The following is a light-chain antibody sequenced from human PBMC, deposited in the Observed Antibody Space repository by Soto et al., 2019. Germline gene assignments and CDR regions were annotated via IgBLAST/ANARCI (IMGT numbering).Light chain of an antibody. CDR2: AAS. CDR1: QGIRTD. CDR3: LQHNSYPLT. V-gene: IGKV1-17*01. J-gene: IGKJ1*01. Sequence: DIQMTQSPSSLSASVGARVTITCRASQGIRTDLGWYQQKPGKAPKRLIYAASSLQSGVPSRFSGSGSGTEFTLTISSLQPEDFATYYCLQHNSYPLTFGQGTKVEIK.